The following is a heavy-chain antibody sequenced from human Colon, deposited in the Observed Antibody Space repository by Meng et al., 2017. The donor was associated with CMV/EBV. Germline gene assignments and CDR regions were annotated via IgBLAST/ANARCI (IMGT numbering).Heavy chain of an antibody. CDR3: AHGRGWLTDY. V-gene: IGHV2-5*02. CDR1: GFSLRTPEVG. CDR2: IYWDDDN. J-gene: IGHJ4*02. D-gene: IGHD6-19*01. Sequence: QITLQGSGPTLVKPTQTLTLTCTFSGFSLRTPEVGVHWIRQPPGKALEWLALIYWDDDNQFRPSLKNRITITKDTSKNQVVLTMTNMDPVDTATYYCAHGRGWLTDYWGQGTLVTVSS.